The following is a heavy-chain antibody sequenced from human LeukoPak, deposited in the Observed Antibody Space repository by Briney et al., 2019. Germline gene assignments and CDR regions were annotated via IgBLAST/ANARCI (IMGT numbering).Heavy chain of an antibody. D-gene: IGHD3-22*01. CDR3: ESGDSSGYYRSPTEAC. Sequence: GESLKISCKDSGYSFTTYWIGWVRQMPGKGLEWMGIIYPVDSDTRYSPSFQGQVTISADKSITTAYLQWSSLKASDTAMYYCESGDSSGYYRSPTEACWGQGTLVTVSS. J-gene: IGHJ4*02. CDR2: IYPVDSDT. V-gene: IGHV5-51*01. CDR1: GYSFTTYW.